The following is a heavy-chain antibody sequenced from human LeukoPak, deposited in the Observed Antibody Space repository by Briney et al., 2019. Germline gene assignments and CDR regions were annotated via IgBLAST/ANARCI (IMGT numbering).Heavy chain of an antibody. J-gene: IGHJ4*02. Sequence: GGSLRLSCAASGFTFSSYEMNWVRQAPGKGLEWVSYISSSGSTIYYADSVKGRFTISRDNSKNTLYLQMNSLRAEDTAVYYCARITMIQGDWGQGTLVTVSS. CDR2: ISSSGSTI. V-gene: IGHV3-48*03. CDR3: ARITMIQGD. D-gene: IGHD3-22*01. CDR1: GFTFSSYE.